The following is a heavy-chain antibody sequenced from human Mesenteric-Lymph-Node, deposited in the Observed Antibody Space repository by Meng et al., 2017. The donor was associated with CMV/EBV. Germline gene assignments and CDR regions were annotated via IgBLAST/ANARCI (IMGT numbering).Heavy chain of an antibody. CDR3: ARGGVGATYYFDY. CDR2: IIPIFGTT. D-gene: IGHD1-26*01. J-gene: IGHJ4*02. CDR1: RNIFNSYA. V-gene: IGHV1-69*05. Sequence: SVKVSCKASRNIFNSYAINWLRQAPGQGLEWMGGIIPIFGTTIYAQHFQGRVTITTDESTSTAYMELSGLRSEDTAVYYFARGGVGATYYFDYWGQGTLVTVSS.